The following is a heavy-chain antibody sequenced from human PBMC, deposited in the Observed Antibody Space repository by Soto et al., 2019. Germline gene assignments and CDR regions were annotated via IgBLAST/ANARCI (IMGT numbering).Heavy chain of an antibody. CDR3: ARRAIPHDAFDI. CDR1: GGTFSSYA. V-gene: IGHV1-69*12. Sequence: QVQLVQSGAEVKKPGSSVKVSCKASGGTFSSYAISWVRQAPGQGLEWMGGIIPIFGTANYAQKFQGRVTITADESTSTAYRELGSLRSEDTAVYYGARRAIPHDAFDIWGQGTMVTVSS. CDR2: IIPIFGTA. J-gene: IGHJ3*02.